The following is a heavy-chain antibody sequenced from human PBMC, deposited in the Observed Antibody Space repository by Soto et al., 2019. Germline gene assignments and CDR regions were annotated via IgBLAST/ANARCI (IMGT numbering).Heavy chain of an antibody. CDR2: IYSGGST. Sequence: EVQLVESGGGLVQPGGSLRLSCAASGFTVSSNYMSWVRQAPGKGLEWVSVIYSGGSTYYADSVKGRFTISRHNSKNTLYLQMNSLRAEDTAVYYCAREMPNSSGWYTPFSYWGQGTLVTVSS. CDR1: GFTVSSNY. CDR3: AREMPNSSGWYTPFSY. V-gene: IGHV3-53*04. J-gene: IGHJ4*02. D-gene: IGHD6-19*01.